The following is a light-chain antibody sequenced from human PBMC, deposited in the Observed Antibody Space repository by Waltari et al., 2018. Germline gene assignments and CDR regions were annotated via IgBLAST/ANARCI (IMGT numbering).Light chain of an antibody. J-gene: IGKJ4*01. V-gene: IGKV1-5*03. CDR1: QSISNW. Sequence: DIQMTQSPSTLSASVRDRVTITCRASQSISNWLAWFQQKPRKAPKLLIYKASTVESGVPSRFSGSGSGTEFTLTISSLQPDDFATDYCQQYNSYSLLTFGGGTKVEIK. CDR2: KAS. CDR3: QQYNSYSLLT.